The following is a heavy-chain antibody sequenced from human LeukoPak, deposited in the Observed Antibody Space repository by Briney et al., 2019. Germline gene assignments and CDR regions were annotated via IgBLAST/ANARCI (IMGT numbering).Heavy chain of an antibody. V-gene: IGHV4-34*01. Sequence: SETLSLTCTVSGGSINSYYWSWLRQPPGKGLEWIGEINHSGSTNYNPSLKSRVTISVDTSKNQFSLKLSSVTAADTAVYYCARAITITMIVVVITRADAFDIWGQGTMVTVSS. CDR3: ARAITITMIVVVITRADAFDI. CDR1: GGSINSYY. CDR2: INHSGST. J-gene: IGHJ3*02. D-gene: IGHD3-22*01.